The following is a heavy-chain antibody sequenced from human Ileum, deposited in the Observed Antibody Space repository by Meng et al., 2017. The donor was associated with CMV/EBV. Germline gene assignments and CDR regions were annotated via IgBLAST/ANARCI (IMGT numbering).Heavy chain of an antibody. D-gene: IGHD1-26*01. J-gene: IGHJ4*02. V-gene: IGHV4-34*01. CDR2: VTRGGST. CDR1: GGSFSSYH. Sequence: VQLQQWGGVLLKPSATLSLSGAVYGGSFSSYHWTCIRQPPGKGLGWIGEVTRGGSTNYNPSLKSRLIISLDTSTNQFSLKLNSVTAAETAIYYCARGSSQVWELLHYWGQGTLVTVSS. CDR3: ARGSSQVWELLHY.